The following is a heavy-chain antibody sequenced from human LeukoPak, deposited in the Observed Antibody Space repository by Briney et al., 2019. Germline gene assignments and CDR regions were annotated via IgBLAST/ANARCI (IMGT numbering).Heavy chain of an antibody. Sequence: GGSLRHSCAASGFPFSSHSMNWVRQAPGKGLEWVSSIISSSSYIYYAHSVKGRFTISRDNAKNSLYLQMNSLRAEDTAVYYCARVGRGIAAPRDDDFDIWGQGTMVTVSS. CDR3: ARVGRGIAAPRDDDFDI. D-gene: IGHD6-13*01. V-gene: IGHV3-21*01. CDR2: IISSSSYI. CDR1: GFPFSSHS. J-gene: IGHJ3*02.